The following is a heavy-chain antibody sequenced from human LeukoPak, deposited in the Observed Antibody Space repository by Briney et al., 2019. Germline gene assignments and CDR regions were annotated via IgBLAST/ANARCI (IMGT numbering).Heavy chain of an antibody. V-gene: IGHV3-21*01. D-gene: IGHD6-13*01. Sequence: GGSLRLSCAASGFTFSSYSMNWVRQAPGKGLEWVSSISSSSSYIYYADSVKGRLTISRDNAKNSLYLQMNSLRAEDTAVYYCARYSSSYYYYGMDVWGQGTTVTVSS. CDR2: ISSSSSYI. CDR3: ARYSSSYYYYGMDV. J-gene: IGHJ6*02. CDR1: GFTFSSYS.